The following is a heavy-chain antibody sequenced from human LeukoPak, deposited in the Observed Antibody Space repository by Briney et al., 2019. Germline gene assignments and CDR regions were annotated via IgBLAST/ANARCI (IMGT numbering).Heavy chain of an antibody. CDR2: INPNSGGT. CDR1: GYTFTGYY. Sequence: ASVKVSCKASGYTFTGYYMHWVRQAPGQGLEWMGWINPNSGGTNYAQKFQGRVTMTRDTSISTAYMELSRLRSDDTAVYYCARASNYYDSSGYYYPGDYWGQGTLVTVSS. CDR3: ARASNYYDSSGYYYPGDY. V-gene: IGHV1-2*02. D-gene: IGHD3-22*01. J-gene: IGHJ4*02.